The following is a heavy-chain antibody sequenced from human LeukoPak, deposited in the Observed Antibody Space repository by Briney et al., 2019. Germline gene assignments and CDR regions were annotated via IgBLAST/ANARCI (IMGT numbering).Heavy chain of an antibody. CDR2: ISSFSYI. Sequence: GGSLRLSCAASGFTFSSYIVNWVRQAPGKGLEWVSSISSFSYIYYADSVTGRFTISRDNAKNSLYLQMNSLRAEDTAVYYCARDRYYHDTSGYYPGYLFDYWGQGTLVTVSS. J-gene: IGHJ4*02. CDR1: GFTFSSYI. V-gene: IGHV3-21*01. D-gene: IGHD3-22*01. CDR3: ARDRYYHDTSGYYPGYLFDY.